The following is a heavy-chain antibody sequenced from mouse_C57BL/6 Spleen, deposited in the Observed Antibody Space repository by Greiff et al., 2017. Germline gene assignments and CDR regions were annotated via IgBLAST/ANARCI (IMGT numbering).Heavy chain of an antibody. CDR1: GFTFSNYW. D-gene: IGHD2-5*01. J-gene: IGHJ3*01. V-gene: IGHV6-3*01. Sequence: EVKLVESGGGLVQPGGSMKLSCVASGFTFSNYWMNWVRQSPEKGLEWVAQIRVKSDNYATHYAESVKGRFTISRDDSKSSVYLQMNNLRAEDTGIYYCTSYYSNYVWFAYWGQGTLVTVSA. CDR2: IRVKSDNYAT. CDR3: TSYYSNYVWFAY.